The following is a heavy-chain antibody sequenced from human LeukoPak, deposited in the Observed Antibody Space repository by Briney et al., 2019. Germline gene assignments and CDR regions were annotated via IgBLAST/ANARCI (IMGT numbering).Heavy chain of an antibody. J-gene: IGHJ3*02. Sequence: GGSLRLSCAISGFTFSRYCMTWVRQAPGKGLECVAIIKPDGSESYYGDSVKGRFTISRDNAKDSLYLQMKSLRAEDTAVYYCARDLTMIVPGAFDIWGHGTTVIVSS. V-gene: IGHV3-7*01. CDR3: ARDLTMIVPGAFDI. CDR2: IKPDGSES. CDR1: GFTFSRYC. D-gene: IGHD3-22*01.